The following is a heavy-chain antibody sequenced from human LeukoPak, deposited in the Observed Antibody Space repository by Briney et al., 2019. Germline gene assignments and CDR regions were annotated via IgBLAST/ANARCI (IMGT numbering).Heavy chain of an antibody. D-gene: IGHD2-2*01. CDR2: IIPIFGTA. Sequence: SVKVSCKASGGTFSSYAISWVRQAPGQGLEWMGGIIPIFGTANYAQKFQGRVTITADESTSTAYMELSSLRSEDTAVYYCAKVSAEGLYYFDYWGQGTLVTVSS. CDR3: AKVSAEGLYYFDY. CDR1: GGTFSSYA. J-gene: IGHJ4*02. V-gene: IGHV1-69*01.